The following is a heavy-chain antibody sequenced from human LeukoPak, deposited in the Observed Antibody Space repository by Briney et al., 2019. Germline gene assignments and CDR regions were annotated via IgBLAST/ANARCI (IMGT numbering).Heavy chain of an antibody. CDR3: ATRAAYCSSTSCYDPYFFDY. CDR2: INHSGST. D-gene: IGHD2-2*01. J-gene: IGHJ4*02. Sequence: SETLSLTCAVYGVSFSGYYWSWIRQPPGKGLEWIGEINHSGSTNYNPSLKSRVTISVDTSTPQFSLKPRSVAAADTAVYYCATRAAYCSSTSCYDPYFFDYWGQGTLVTVSS. CDR1: GVSFSGYY. V-gene: IGHV4-34*01.